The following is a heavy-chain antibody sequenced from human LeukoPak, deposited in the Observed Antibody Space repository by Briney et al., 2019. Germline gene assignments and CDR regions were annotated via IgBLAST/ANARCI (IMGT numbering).Heavy chain of an antibody. Sequence: GGSLRLSCAASGFTFSSYAMHWVRQAPGKGLEWVSSISSSSSYISYADSVKGRFTISRDNAKNSLDLQMNSLRAEDTAVYYCAIDRYSSGWYTFDYWGQGTLVTVSS. J-gene: IGHJ4*02. V-gene: IGHV3-21*01. CDR1: GFTFSSYA. D-gene: IGHD6-19*01. CDR3: AIDRYSSGWYTFDY. CDR2: ISSSSSYI.